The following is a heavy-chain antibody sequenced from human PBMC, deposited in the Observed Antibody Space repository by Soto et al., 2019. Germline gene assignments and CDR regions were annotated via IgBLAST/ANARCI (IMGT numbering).Heavy chain of an antibody. V-gene: IGHV3-9*01. Sequence: EVQLVESGGGLVQPGRSLRLSCAASGFTFDDYAMHWVRQAPGKGLEWVSGISWNSGSIGYADSVKGRFTISRDNAKNSRYLQMNSLRAEDTALYYCAKDRATVTTKGTYGMDVWGQGNTVTVSS. D-gene: IGHD4-17*01. CDR1: GFTFDDYA. J-gene: IGHJ6*02. CDR3: AKDRATVTTKGTYGMDV. CDR2: ISWNSGSI.